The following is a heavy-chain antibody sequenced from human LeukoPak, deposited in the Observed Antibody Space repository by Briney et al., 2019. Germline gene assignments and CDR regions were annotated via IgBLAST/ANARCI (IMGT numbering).Heavy chain of an antibody. Sequence: SSETLSLTCTVSGGFISSYHWIWIRQPAGKGLEWIGRINSNGDTVYNPSLKSRATMSLDMTNNQFSLKLSSVTAADTAVYYCARDRGLDGSDQLDSWGPGTLVTASS. CDR2: INSNGDT. V-gene: IGHV4-4*07. J-gene: IGHJ5*01. D-gene: IGHD3-10*01. CDR3: ARDRGLDGSDQLDS. CDR1: GGFISSYH.